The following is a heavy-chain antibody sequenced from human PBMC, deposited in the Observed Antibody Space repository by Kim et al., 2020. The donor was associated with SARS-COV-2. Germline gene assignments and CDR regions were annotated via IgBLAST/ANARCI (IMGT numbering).Heavy chain of an antibody. V-gene: IGHV3-23*01. CDR1: GFTFSSYA. J-gene: IGHJ4*02. CDR2: ISGSGGST. Sequence: GGSLRLSCAASGFTFSSYAMSWVRQAPGKGLEWVSAISGSGGSTYYADSVKGRFTISRDNSKNTLYLQMNSLRAEDTAVYYCAKDRGLRVYFDWLSHVYYFDYWGQGTLVTVSS. CDR3: AKDRGLRVYFDWLSHVYYFDY. D-gene: IGHD3-9*01.